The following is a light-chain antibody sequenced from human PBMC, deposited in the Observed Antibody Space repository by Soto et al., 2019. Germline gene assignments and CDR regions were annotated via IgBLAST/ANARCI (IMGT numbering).Light chain of an antibody. CDR1: QSVSSN. J-gene: IGKJ5*01. CDR3: QQANSFPIS. CDR2: GAS. V-gene: IGKV3-15*01. Sequence: EIVLTQSPGTLSLSPGERATLSCRASQSVSSNLAWYQQKPGQAPRLLIYGASSLESGVPSRFSGSGSGTDFTLTISNLQPEDFATYYCQQANSFPISFGQGTLLEIK.